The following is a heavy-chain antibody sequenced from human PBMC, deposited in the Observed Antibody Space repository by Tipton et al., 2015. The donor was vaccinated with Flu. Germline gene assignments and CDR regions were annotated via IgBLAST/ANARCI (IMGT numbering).Heavy chain of an antibody. V-gene: IGHV3-48*03. CDR1: GFTFSSYE. J-gene: IGHJ5*02. D-gene: IGHD6-6*01. CDR2: ISSSGSTI. Sequence: SLRLSCAASGFTFSSYEMNWVRQAPGKGLEWVSYISSSGSTIYYADSVKGRFTISRDNAKNSLYLQMNSLRAEDTAVYYCARVEDSSSGWFDPWGQGTLVTVSS. CDR3: ARVEDSSSGWFDP.